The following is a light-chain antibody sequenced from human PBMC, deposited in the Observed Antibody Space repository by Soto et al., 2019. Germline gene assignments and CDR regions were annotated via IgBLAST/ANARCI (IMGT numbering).Light chain of an antibody. CDR3: QQANSFPRT. V-gene: IGKV1-12*01. CDR1: QGISSW. CDR2: AAS. J-gene: IGKJ1*01. Sequence: DIQMTQSPSSVSASVGGRVTITCRASQGISSWLAWYQKKPGKAPQLVIYAASSLQSGVPSRFSGSGSGTDFNLTISRLQTEDFATYYCQQANSFPRTFGPGTKVDIK.